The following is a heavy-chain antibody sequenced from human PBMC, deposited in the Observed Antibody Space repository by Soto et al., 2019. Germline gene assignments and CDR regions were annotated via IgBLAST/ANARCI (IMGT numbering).Heavy chain of an antibody. CDR3: ARGLISSGFRIHGWFDP. J-gene: IGHJ5*02. CDR1: GYTFTSYY. CDR2: INPSGGST. V-gene: IGHV1-46*01. D-gene: IGHD6-19*01. Sequence: ASVKVSCKASGYTFTSYYMHWVRQAPGQGLEWMGIINPSGGSTSYAQKFQGRVTMTRDTSTSTVYMELSSLRSEDTAVYYCARGLISSGFRIHGWFDPWGQGSLVTVSS.